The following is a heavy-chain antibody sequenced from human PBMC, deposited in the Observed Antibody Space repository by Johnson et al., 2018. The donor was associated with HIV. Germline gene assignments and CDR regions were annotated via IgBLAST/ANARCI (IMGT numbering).Heavy chain of an antibody. CDR2: ISYDGSNK. D-gene: IGHD2-21*02. CDR3: ARRGDWGGDCYPDGFDI. J-gene: IGHJ3*02. Sequence: QMQLVESGGGVVQPGRSLRLSCAASGFTFSSYAMHWVRQAPGKGLEWVAVISYDGSNKYYADSVKGRFTISRDNSKNTLYLQMNSRRAEDTAVYSCARRGDWGGDCYPDGFDIWGQGTMVTVSS. V-gene: IGHV3-30-3*01. CDR1: GFTFSSYA.